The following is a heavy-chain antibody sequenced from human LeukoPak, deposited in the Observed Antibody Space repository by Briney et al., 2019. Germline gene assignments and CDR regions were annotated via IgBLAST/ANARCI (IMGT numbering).Heavy chain of an antibody. CDR3: TSSSWYVKGRCIDY. CDR1: GYTFTSYD. D-gene: IGHD6-13*01. J-gene: IGHJ4*02. V-gene: IGHV1-8*01. Sequence: ASVKVSCKASGYTFTSYDINWVRQATGQGLEWMGWMNPNSGNTGYAQKFQGRVTMTRNTSISTAYMELSSLRSEDTAVYCCTSSSWYVKGRCIDYWGQGTLVTVSS. CDR2: MNPNSGNT.